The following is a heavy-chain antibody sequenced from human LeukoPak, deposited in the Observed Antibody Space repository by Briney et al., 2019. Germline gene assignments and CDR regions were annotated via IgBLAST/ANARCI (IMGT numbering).Heavy chain of an antibody. J-gene: IGHJ4*02. CDR3: AKDGCSSTSCYVDY. D-gene: IGHD2-2*01. V-gene: IGHV3-23*01. CDR1: GFTFSTDA. Sequence: GGSLRLSCAASGFTFSTDAMSWVRQAPRKGLEWVSTICGIGGSRYYADSVKGRFTISRDNSKNTLYLQMNSLRAEDTAVYYCAKDGCSSTSCYVDYWGQGTLVTVSS. CDR2: ICGIGGSR.